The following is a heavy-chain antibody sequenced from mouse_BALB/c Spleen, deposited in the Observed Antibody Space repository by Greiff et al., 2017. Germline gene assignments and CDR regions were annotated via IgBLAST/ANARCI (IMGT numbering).Heavy chain of an antibody. J-gene: IGHJ3*01. V-gene: IGHV1S22*01. CDR3: TRQLGLEWFAY. CDR1: GYTFTSYW. D-gene: IGHD3-1*01. Sequence: LQQPGSELVRPGASVKLSCKASGYTFTSYWMHWVKQRPGQGLEWIGNIYPGSGSTNYDEKFKSKATLTVDTSSSTAYMQLSSLTSEDSAVYYCTRQLGLEWFAYWGQGTLVTVSA. CDR2: IYPGSGST.